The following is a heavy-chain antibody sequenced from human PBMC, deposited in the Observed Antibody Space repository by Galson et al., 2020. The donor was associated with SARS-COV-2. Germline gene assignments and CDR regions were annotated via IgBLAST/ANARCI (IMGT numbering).Heavy chain of an antibody. CDR3: ARDSSSWSNWYFDL. D-gene: IGHD6-13*01. Sequence: ASVKVSCKASGYTFTSYGISWVRQAPGQGLEWMGWISPYNGNTRYTQKFQGRVTMTTDTSTSTAYMELRSLRSEDTAMYYCARDSSSWSNWYFDLWGRGTLVTVSS. CDR1: GYTFTSYG. V-gene: IGHV1-18*01. CDR2: ISPYNGNT. J-gene: IGHJ2*01.